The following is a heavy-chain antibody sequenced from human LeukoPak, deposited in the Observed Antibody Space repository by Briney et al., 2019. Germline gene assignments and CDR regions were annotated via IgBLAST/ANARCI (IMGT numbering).Heavy chain of an antibody. V-gene: IGHV3-23*01. CDR1: GFTFSDYV. J-gene: IGHJ4*02. D-gene: IGHD3-10*01. CDR2: ISESGDRT. Sequence: GGSLRLSCVASGFTFSDYVMGWVRQAPGKGLEWVSGISESGDRTYYADSVKGRFTISRDNSKNTLYLQMNSLRAEDTAVYYCAKDSSVVRGDYDYFDYWGQGTLVTVSS. CDR3: AKDSSVVRGDYDYFDY.